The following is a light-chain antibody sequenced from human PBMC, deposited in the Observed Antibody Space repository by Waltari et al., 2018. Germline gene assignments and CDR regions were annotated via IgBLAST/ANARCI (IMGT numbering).Light chain of an antibody. CDR2: RND. CDR1: SSNIGSNV. Sequence: QSVLTQPPSAAGSPGQRVTIFCSGSSSNIGSNVVNWYQQFPGKAPKLLIYRNDQRPSGVPDRFSGSKSGTSASLAISGLHPEDEADYYCAAWDDSLRGHWVFGGGTKVTVL. V-gene: IGLV1-44*01. CDR3: AAWDDSLRGHWV. J-gene: IGLJ3*02.